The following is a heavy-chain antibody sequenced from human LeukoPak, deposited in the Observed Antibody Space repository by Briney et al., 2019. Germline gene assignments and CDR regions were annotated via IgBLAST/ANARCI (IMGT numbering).Heavy chain of an antibody. CDR2: ISWNSGSI. J-gene: IGHJ6*03. Sequence: GGSLRLSCAASGFTFDDYAMHWVRQAPGKGLEWVSGISWNSGSIGYADSVKGRFTISRDNAKNSLYLQMNSLRAEDTALYYCAKGLSHYYYYYYMDVWGKGTTVTVSS. V-gene: IGHV3-9*01. CDR1: GFTFDDYA. CDR3: AKGLSHYYYYYYMDV.